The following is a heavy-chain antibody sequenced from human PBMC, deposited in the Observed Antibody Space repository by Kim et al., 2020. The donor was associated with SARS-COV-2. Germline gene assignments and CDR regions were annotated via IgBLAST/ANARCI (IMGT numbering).Heavy chain of an antibody. V-gene: IGHV3-21*01. CDR3: ARDGLVNYDILTGDSNYYFDY. CDR2: ISSSSSYI. J-gene: IGHJ4*02. Sequence: GGSLRLSCAASGFTFSSYSMNWVRQAPGKGLEWVSSISSSSSYIYYADSVKGRFTISRDNAKNSLYLQMNSLRAEDTAVYYCARDGLVNYDILTGDSNYYFDYWGQGTLVTVSS. D-gene: IGHD3-9*01. CDR1: GFTFSSYS.